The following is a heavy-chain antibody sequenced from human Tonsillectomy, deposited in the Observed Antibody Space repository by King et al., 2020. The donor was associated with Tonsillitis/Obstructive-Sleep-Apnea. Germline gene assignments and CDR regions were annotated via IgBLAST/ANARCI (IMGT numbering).Heavy chain of an antibody. D-gene: IGHD3-10*01. CDR2: INHSGST. CDR1: GGSFSGYY. CDR3: ARGRGVRGVRSYNWFDP. Sequence: VQLPQWGAGLLKPSETLSLTCAVYGGSFSGYYWSWIRQPPGKGLEWIGEINHSGSTNYNPSLKSRVTISVDTSKNQFSLKLSSVTAADTAVYYCARGRGVRGVRSYNWFDPWGQGTLVTVSS. V-gene: IGHV4-34*01. J-gene: IGHJ5*02.